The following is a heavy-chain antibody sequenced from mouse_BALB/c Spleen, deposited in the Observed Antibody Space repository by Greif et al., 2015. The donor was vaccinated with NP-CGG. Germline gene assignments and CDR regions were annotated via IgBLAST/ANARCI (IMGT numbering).Heavy chain of an antibody. CDR3: AIFTTGGVFDY. Sequence: EVQLQQSGPDLVKPSQSLSLTCTVTGYSITSGYSWHWIRQFPGNKLEWMGYIHYSGSTNYNPSLKGRISITRDTSKDQFFLQLNSVTTEDTATYYCAIFTTGGVFDYWGQGTTLTVSS. V-gene: IGHV3-1*02. CDR2: IHYSGST. CDR1: GYSITSGYS. J-gene: IGHJ2*01. D-gene: IGHD1-1*01.